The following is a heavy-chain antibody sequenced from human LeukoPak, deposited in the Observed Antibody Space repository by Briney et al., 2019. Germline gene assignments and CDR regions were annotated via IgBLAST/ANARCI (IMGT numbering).Heavy chain of an antibody. CDR2: MFYRGNT. Sequence: KPSETLSLTCTVSGGSVSSSGDYWGWVRQPPGKGLEWIGSMFYRGNTYYNPSLKSRVTISVDTYQVSLKLISVTAADTAVYYCARILRSQYYFDYWGQGALVTVSS. V-gene: IGHV4-39*01. J-gene: IGHJ4*02. CDR3: ARILRSQYYFDY. D-gene: IGHD3-16*01. CDR1: GGSVSSSGDY.